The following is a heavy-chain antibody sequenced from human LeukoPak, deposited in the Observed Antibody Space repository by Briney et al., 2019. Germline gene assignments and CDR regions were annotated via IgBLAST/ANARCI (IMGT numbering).Heavy chain of an antibody. CDR2: VYHSGLT. Sequence: PSQILSLTCTVSGGSISGADYYWSWIRQPPGKGLEWIGYVYHSGLTYYNPSLKSRVTISVDTSKNQFSLKLSSVTAADTAVYYCARDLLNEGNHLDYWGQGTLVTVSS. V-gene: IGHV4-30-4*01. CDR3: ARDLLNEGNHLDY. D-gene: IGHD4-23*01. J-gene: IGHJ4*02. CDR1: GGSISGADYY.